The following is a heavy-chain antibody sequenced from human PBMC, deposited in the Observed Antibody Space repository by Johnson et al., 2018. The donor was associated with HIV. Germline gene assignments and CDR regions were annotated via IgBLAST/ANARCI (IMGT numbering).Heavy chain of an antibody. CDR1: GFTFSNYA. CDR2: ILQDGFKK. Sequence: VQLVESGGGVVQPGRSLRLSCEVSGFTFSNYALHWVRQAPGKGLEWVAIILQDGFKKYYADSVKGRVTISRDNSKNTLYLQMKSLRVEDTDVYYCARERGSMIVVRSAFDIWGQGTMVTVSS. J-gene: IGHJ3*02. CDR3: ARERGSMIVVRSAFDI. V-gene: IGHV3-30*04. D-gene: IGHD3-22*01.